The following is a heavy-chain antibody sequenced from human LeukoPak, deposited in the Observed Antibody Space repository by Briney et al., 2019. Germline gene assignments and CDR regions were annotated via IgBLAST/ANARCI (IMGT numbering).Heavy chain of an antibody. J-gene: IGHJ4*02. CDR1: GYTFTSYY. D-gene: IGHD1-14*01. Sequence: ASVKVSCKASGYTFTSYYMHWVRQAPGQGLDWMGIINPSGGSTSYAQKFQGRVTMTRDTSTSTVYMELSSLRSEDTAVYYWARRDETVYGIDYWGQGTLVTVSS. CDR3: ARRDETVYGIDY. V-gene: IGHV1-46*01. CDR2: INPSGGST.